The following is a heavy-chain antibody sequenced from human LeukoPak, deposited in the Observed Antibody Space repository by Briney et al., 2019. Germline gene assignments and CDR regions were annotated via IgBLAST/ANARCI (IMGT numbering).Heavy chain of an antibody. V-gene: IGHV4-34*01. CDR2: INHSGST. Sequence: SETLSLTCAVYGGSFSGYYWSWIRQPPGKGLEWIGEINHSGSTNYNPSLKSRVTISVDTSKNQFSLKLSSVTAADTAVYYCARGSTYYYGSGSYRHWFDPWGQGTLVTVSS. D-gene: IGHD3-10*01. CDR3: ARGSTYYYGSGSYRHWFDP. J-gene: IGHJ5*02. CDR1: GGSFSGYY.